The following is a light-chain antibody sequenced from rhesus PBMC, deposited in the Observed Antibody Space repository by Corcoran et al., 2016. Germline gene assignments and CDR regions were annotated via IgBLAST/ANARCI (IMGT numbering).Light chain of an antibody. CDR2: DAS. CDR3: QLRNAYPPELT. Sequence: DVQLTQSPSSLSASVGDRVTITCRASQGIRNYLAWYQQKPGKAPKLLIHDASNWQSGVPSRFSGRGSGTDFTLTMSSLQPEDFAVYYCQLRNAYPPELTFGGGTKVEIK. V-gene: IGKV1-38*01. J-gene: IGKJ4*01. CDR1: QGIRNY.